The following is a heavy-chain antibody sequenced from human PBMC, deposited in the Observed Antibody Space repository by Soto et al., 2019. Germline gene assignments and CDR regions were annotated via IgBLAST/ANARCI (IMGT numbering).Heavy chain of an antibody. CDR1: GDSVSGGGYY. Sequence: PSETLSLTCTVSGDSVSGGGYYWTCIRQAPGKGLEWIGYMSFTGDNTYNPSLRTRVTIAMHTSKTQFSLKLTSATAADTAVYYCATPLRRVDYWGQGTLVTVSS. D-gene: IGHD4-17*01. CDR3: ATPLRRVDY. CDR2: MSFTGDN. J-gene: IGHJ4*02. V-gene: IGHV4-61*08.